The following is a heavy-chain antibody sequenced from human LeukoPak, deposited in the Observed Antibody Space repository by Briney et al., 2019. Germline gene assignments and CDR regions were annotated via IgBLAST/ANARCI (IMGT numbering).Heavy chain of an antibody. CDR1: GYTFTSYA. J-gene: IGHJ4*02. D-gene: IGHD5-24*01. CDR2: ITPSGGT. V-gene: IGHV1-2*02. Sequence: SVKVSCKASGYTFTSYAIHWVRQAPGQGLEWMGWITPSGGTNYPQKFQGRVAITWDTSITTAYMDLSRLTSDDTAVYYCARDRYGDGFAHLDYWGQGALVAVSS. CDR3: ARDRYGDGFAHLDY.